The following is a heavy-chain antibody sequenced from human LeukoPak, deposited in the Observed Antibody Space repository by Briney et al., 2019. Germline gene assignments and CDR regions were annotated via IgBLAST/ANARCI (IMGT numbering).Heavy chain of an antibody. J-gene: IGHJ4*02. D-gene: IGHD3-10*01. V-gene: IGHV4-34*01. CDR3: ARVDSSGALVQVYYFDY. Sequence: PSETLSLTCAVYGGSFSGYYWSWIRQPPGKGLEWIGEINHSGSTNYNPSLKSRVTISVDTSKNQFSLKLSSVTAADTAVYYCARVDSSGALVQVYYFDYWGQGTLVTVSS. CDR1: GGSFSGYY. CDR2: INHSGST.